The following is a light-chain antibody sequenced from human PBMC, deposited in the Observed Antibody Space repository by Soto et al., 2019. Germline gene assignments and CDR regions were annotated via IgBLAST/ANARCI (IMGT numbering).Light chain of an antibody. Sequence: DIQMTQSPSSVSASVGDRVTITCRASQYVSSWLAWYQQKPGIAPKLLISSASTLQSGVPPRISGSGSGTDFTLTISSLQPEDFAVYYCQQAHSFPITFGQGTRLEIK. CDR2: SAS. CDR1: QYVSSW. V-gene: IGKV1-12*01. J-gene: IGKJ5*01. CDR3: QQAHSFPIT.